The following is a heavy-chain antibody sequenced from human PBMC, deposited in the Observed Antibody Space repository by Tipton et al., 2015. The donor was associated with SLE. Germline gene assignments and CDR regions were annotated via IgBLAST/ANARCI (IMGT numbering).Heavy chain of an antibody. CDR1: NGSISSSPYY. CDR3: ARGPYYYMDV. CDR2: IYYSGST. V-gene: IGHV4-39*07. Sequence: TLSLTCTVSNGSISSSPYYWGWIRQSPGKGLEWVGRIYYSGSTYYNPSLKSRVTISVDTSRNQCSLNLTSVTAADTAVYYCARGPYYYMDVGGKGTTVTVSS. J-gene: IGHJ6*03.